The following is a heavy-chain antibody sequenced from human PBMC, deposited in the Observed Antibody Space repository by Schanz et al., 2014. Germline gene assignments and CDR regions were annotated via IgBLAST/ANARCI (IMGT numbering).Heavy chain of an antibody. D-gene: IGHD2-15*01. CDR1: GFTFSNNW. J-gene: IGHJ4*02. V-gene: IGHV3-74*01. CDR3: ARDPGGTKTHGL. Sequence: EVQLVESGGGLVQPGGSLRLSCAASGFTFSNNWMHWFRQGPGKGLSWVARIDGEGSDTRYADSVKGRFTISRDNSKNTVYLQMNSLRAEDTAVYYCARDPGGTKTHGLWGQGTLVTVSS. CDR2: IDGEGSDT.